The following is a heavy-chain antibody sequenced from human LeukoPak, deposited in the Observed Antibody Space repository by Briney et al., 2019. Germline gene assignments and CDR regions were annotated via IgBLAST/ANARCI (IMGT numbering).Heavy chain of an antibody. Sequence: SSETLSLTCTVSGGSISSGDYYWSWIRQPPGKGLEWIAYIFYSGSAYYNPSLKSRVIISLDTSKNQFSLKLSSVTAADTAVYYCARRGQAYDSSGYFFDFWGQGTLVTVSS. CDR3: ARRGQAYDSSGYFFDF. J-gene: IGHJ4*01. CDR1: GGSISSGDYY. V-gene: IGHV4-30-4*01. CDR2: IFYSGSA. D-gene: IGHD3-22*01.